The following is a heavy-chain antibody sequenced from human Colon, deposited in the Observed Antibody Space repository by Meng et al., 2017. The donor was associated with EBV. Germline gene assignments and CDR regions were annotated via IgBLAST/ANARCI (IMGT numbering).Heavy chain of an antibody. D-gene: IGHD3-10*01. CDR1: GWTVRYYY. Sequence: QVQLRQGGAGLLAPSETLSRSAAVYGWTVRYYYWTWIRHPPGKGREWIGEIDHRGNTKYNPSLKSRVTISLDTSKKQFSLKVSSVTAADSAVYYCARRGPSGNFSPWSQGALVTVSS. J-gene: IGHJ5*02. CDR2: IDHRGNT. CDR3: ARRGPSGNFSP. V-gene: IGHV4-34*01.